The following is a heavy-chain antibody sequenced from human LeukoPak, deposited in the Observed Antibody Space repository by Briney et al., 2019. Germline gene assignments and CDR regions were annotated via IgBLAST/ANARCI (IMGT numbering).Heavy chain of an antibody. Sequence: PGGSLRLSCAASGFTFDDYAMHWVRQARGKGVEGVSGIRWNSRSIGYADSVKGRFTISRDNAKNSLYLQMNSLRAEDMALYYCAKGSSGWYYYFDYWGQGTLVTVSS. CDR1: GFTFDDYA. CDR3: AKGSSGWYYYFDY. CDR2: IRWNSRSI. J-gene: IGHJ4*02. V-gene: IGHV3-9*03. D-gene: IGHD6-19*01.